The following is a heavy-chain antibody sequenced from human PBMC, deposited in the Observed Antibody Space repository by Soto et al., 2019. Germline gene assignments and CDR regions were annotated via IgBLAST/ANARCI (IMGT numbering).Heavy chain of an antibody. CDR2: ISWNSGSI. CDR3: AKEGVAVAATDAFDI. Sequence: GGSLRLSCAASGFTFDDYAMHWVRQAPGKGLEWVSGISWNSGSIGYADSVKGRFTISRDNAKNSLYLQMNSLRAEDTALYYCAKEGVAVAATDAFDIWGQGTMVTVSS. CDR1: GFTFDDYA. D-gene: IGHD6-19*01. V-gene: IGHV3-9*01. J-gene: IGHJ3*02.